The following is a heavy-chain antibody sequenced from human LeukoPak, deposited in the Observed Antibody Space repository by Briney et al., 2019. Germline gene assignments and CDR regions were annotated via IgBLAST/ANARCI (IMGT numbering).Heavy chain of an antibody. CDR2: IYTSGST. CDR1: GGSISSYY. J-gene: IGHJ5*02. CDR3: ARSSTSWSWFDP. D-gene: IGHD2-2*01. V-gene: IGHV4-4*09. Sequence: SETLSLTCTVSGGSISSYYWSWIRQPPGKGPEWIGYIYTSGSTNYNPSLKSRVTISVDTSKNQFSLKLSSVTAADAAVYYCARSSTSWSWFDPWGQGTLVTVSS.